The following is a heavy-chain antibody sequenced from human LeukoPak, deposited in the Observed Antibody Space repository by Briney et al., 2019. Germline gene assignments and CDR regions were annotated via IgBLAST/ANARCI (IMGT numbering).Heavy chain of an antibody. CDR2: IKQDGSEK. CDR1: GFTFSSYR. J-gene: IGHJ4*02. CDR3: ARDTRTFDY. Sequence: GGSLRLSCAASGFTFSSYRMNWVRQAPGKGLEWVANIKQDGSEKYYVDSVRGRFTISRDNAKNSLFLQMNSLRAEDTAVYYCARDTRTFDYWGQGTLVTVSS. V-gene: IGHV3-7*01. D-gene: IGHD1-26*01.